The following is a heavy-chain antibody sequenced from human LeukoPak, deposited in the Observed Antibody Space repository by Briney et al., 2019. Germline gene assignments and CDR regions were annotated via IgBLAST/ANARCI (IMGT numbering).Heavy chain of an antibody. CDR2: IYSSSSYI. CDR3: AKDRITIFGVVMDQ. D-gene: IGHD3-3*01. CDR1: GFTFSSYS. Sequence: GGSLRLSCAASGFTFSSYSMNWVRQAPGKGLEWVSPIYSSSSYIYYADSVKGRFTISRDNSENALYLQMNSLRADVTAVYYCAKDRITIFGVVMDQWGQGTLVTVSS. J-gene: IGHJ4*02. V-gene: IGHV3-21*04.